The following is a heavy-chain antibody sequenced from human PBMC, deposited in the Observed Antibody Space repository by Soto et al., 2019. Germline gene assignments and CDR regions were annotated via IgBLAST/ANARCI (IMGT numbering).Heavy chain of an antibody. V-gene: IGHV1-69*04. Sequence: SVKVSCKPSGGSFTCLTFTWVRQAPGRGLEWMGRIIPILGIINYAQKFQDRVTLTADRSTSAAYMELSSLRSEDTAVYYCATEDCTGGSCYFADDWGQGTLVTVSS. J-gene: IGHJ4*02. CDR3: ATEDCTGGSCYFADD. CDR2: IIPILGII. D-gene: IGHD2-15*01. CDR1: GGSFTCLT.